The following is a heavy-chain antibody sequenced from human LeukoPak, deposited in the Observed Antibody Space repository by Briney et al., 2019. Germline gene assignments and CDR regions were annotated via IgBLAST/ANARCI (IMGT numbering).Heavy chain of an antibody. CDR1: GYTFTSYG. CDR3: ARLGSGKWEFKVFDY. V-gene: IGHV1-2*02. J-gene: IGHJ4*02. CDR2: INPNSGGT. Sequence: ASVKVSCKASGYTFTSYGISWVRQAPGQGLEWMGWINPNSGGTNYAQKFQGRVTMTRDTSISTAYMELSRLRSDDTAVYYCARLGSGKWEFKVFDYWGQGTLVTVSS. D-gene: IGHD1-26*01.